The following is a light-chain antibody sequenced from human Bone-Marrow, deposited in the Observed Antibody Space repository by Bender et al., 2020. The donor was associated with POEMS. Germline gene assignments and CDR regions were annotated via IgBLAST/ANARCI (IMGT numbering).Light chain of an antibody. CDR2: DVS. J-gene: IGLJ1*01. Sequence: QSALTQPRSVSGSPGQSVTISCTGTSSDVGTYNYVSWYEQQPGKAPKLMIYDVSKRPSGVPDRFSGSKSGNTASLTISGLQAEDETDYYCCSYAGDYGYVFGTGTKVTVL. V-gene: IGLV2-11*01. CDR3: CSYAGDYGYV. CDR1: SSDVGTYNY.